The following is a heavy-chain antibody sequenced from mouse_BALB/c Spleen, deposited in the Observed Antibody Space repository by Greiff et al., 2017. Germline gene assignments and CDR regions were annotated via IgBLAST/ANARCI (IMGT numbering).Heavy chain of an antibody. J-gene: IGHJ2*01. V-gene: IGHV5-9-1*01. CDR1: GFTFSSYA. D-gene: IGHD2-2*01. CDR2: ISSGGSYT. Sequence: EVMLVESGGGLVKPGGSLKLSCAASGFTFSSYAMSWVRQTPEKRLEWVATISSGGSYTYYPDSVKGRFTISRDNAKNTLYLQMSSLRSEDTAMYYCARRGGYDGNYFDYWGQGTTLTVSS. CDR3: ARRGGYDGNYFDY.